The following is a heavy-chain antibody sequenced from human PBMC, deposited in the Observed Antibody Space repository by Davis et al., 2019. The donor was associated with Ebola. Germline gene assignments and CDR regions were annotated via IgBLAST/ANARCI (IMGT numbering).Heavy chain of an antibody. V-gene: IGHV4-34*01. CDR1: GGSFSGYY. CDR3: ARANGPDGMDV. D-gene: IGHD2-8*01. J-gene: IGHJ6*02. Sequence: PSETLSLTCAVYGGSFSGYYWSWIRQPPGKGLEWIGEINHSGSTDYNPSLKSRVTISVDTSKNQFSLRLSSVTAADTAVYYCARANGPDGMDVWGQGTTVTVSS. CDR2: INHSGST.